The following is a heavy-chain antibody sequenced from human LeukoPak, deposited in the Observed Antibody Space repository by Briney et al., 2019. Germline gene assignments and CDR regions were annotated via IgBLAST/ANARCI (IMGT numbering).Heavy chain of an antibody. V-gene: IGHV4-39*01. CDR1: GGSIGSSSYY. J-gene: IGHJ4*02. D-gene: IGHD1-26*01. CDR2: IYYSGST. Sequence: SETLSLTCTVSGGSIGSSSYYWGWIRQPPGKGLAWIVSIYYSGSTYYNPSLKSRVTISVDTSKNQFSLKLSSVTAADTAVYYCASLRERSYYARGFDYWGQGTLVTVSS. CDR3: ASLRERSYYARGFDY.